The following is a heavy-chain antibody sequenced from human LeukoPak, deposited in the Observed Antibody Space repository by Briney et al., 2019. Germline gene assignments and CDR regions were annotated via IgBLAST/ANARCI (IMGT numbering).Heavy chain of an antibody. V-gene: IGHV3-7*03. J-gene: IGHJ3*02. CDR1: GFSFTSYW. CDR3: ARDPGWSSFDI. CDR2: INQDAGTT. D-gene: IGHD2-15*01. Sequence: PGGSLRLSCVASGFSFTSYWMSWVRQAPGKDLEFVANINQDAGTTNYVDSVKGRFTISRDNAENSLYLQMSSLRAEDTALYYCARDPGWSSFDISGQGIMVTVSS.